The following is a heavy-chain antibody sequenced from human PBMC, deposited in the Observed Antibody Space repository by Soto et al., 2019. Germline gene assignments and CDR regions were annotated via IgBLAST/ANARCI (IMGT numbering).Heavy chain of an antibody. Sequence: GGSLRLSCAASGFTFSNAWMSWVRQAPGKGLEWVGRIKSKTDGGTTDYAAPVKGRFTISRDDSKNTLYLQMNSLKTEDTAVYYCTTAFYGDYRAVGYYYMDVWGKGTTVTVSS. CDR2: IKSKTDGGTT. CDR3: TTAFYGDYRAVGYYYMDV. CDR1: GFTFSNAW. J-gene: IGHJ6*03. V-gene: IGHV3-15*01. D-gene: IGHD4-17*01.